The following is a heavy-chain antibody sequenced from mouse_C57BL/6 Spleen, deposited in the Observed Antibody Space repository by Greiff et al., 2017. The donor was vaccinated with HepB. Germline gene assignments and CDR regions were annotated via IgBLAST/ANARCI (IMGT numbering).Heavy chain of an antibody. D-gene: IGHD2-3*01. Sequence: QVQLQQSGPELVKPGASVKISCKASGYAFSSSWMNWVKQRPGKGLEWIGRIYPGDGDTNNNGKFKGKATLTADKSPSTAYMQLSSLTSEDSAVYFCARSYDGYPFAYWGQGTLVTVSA. J-gene: IGHJ3*01. CDR1: GYAFSSSW. CDR3: ARSYDGYPFAY. V-gene: IGHV1-82*01. CDR2: IYPGDGDT.